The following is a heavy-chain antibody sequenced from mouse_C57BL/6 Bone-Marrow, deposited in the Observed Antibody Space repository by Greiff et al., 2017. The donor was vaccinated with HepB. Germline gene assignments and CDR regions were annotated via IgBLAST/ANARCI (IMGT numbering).Heavy chain of an antibody. CDR1: GFSLTSYG. V-gene: IGHV2-2*01. Sequence: VQLQQSGPGLVQPSQTLSITCTVSGFSLTSYGVHWVRQSPGKGLEWLGVIWSGGSTDYTAAFISRLSISKDNSKSQVFFKMNSLQADDTAIYYCASPSTMITTYAMDYWGQGTSVTVSS. D-gene: IGHD2-4*01. J-gene: IGHJ4*01. CDR3: ASPSTMITTYAMDY. CDR2: IWSGGST.